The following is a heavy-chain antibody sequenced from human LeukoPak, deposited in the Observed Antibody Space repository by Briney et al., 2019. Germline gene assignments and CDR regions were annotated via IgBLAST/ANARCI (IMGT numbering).Heavy chain of an antibody. Sequence: PSETLSLTCAVYGGSFSGYYWSWIRQPPGKGLEWIGEINHSGSTNYNPSLKSRVTISVDTSKNQFSLKLSSVTAADTAVYYCARLNAAGTKFDYWGQGTLVTVSS. J-gene: IGHJ4*02. D-gene: IGHD6-19*01. CDR2: INHSGST. CDR1: GGSFSGYY. V-gene: IGHV4-34*01. CDR3: ARLNAAGTKFDY.